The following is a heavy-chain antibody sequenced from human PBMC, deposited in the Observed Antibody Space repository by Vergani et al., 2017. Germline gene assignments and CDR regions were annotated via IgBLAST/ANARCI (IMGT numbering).Heavy chain of an antibody. D-gene: IGHD6-19*01. CDR3: ARHSTVEWLVKLGWVDP. J-gene: IGHJ5*02. CDR2: IYYSGST. Sequence: QLQLQESGPGLVKPSATLSLTCSVSGASIRSSNYYWGWIRQPPGKGLEWTAGIYYSGSTYYNLYLKSRVTISVDTSKNQFSLKLSYVTAADTAVYFCARHSTVEWLVKLGWVDPWGQGILVTVSS. V-gene: IGHV4-39*01. CDR1: GASIRSSNYY.